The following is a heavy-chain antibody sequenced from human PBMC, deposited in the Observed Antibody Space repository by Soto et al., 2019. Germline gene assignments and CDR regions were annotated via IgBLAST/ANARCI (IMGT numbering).Heavy chain of an antibody. V-gene: IGHV3-73*02. J-gene: IGHJ4*02. Sequence: EVQLVESGRGLVQPGGSLKLSCAASGFTFSGSAMHWVRQASGKGLEWVGRIRSKANSYATAYAASVKGRFTISRDDSKNTAYLQMNSLKTEDTAVYYCTRNYDTDSRGFDYWGQGTLVTVSS. CDR2: IRSKANSYAT. CDR3: TRNYDTDSRGFDY. CDR1: GFTFSGSA. D-gene: IGHD3-9*01.